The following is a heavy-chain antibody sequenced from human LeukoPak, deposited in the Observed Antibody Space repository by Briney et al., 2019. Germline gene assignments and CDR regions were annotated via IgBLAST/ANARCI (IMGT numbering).Heavy chain of an antibody. J-gene: IGHJ6*03. V-gene: IGHV3-64*02. CDR2: IISNGGST. CDR3: ARVKMGATINDYYYYYMDV. D-gene: IGHD1-26*01. Sequence: GGSLRLSCAASGFTFSSYTIKWVRQAPGKGLEHVSAIISNGGSTHYTDSVKGRFSSSRDNSWNTVYLQMGSLRPEDMGGYYCARVKMGATINDYYYYYMDVWGRGTTVTVSS. CDR1: GFTFSSYT.